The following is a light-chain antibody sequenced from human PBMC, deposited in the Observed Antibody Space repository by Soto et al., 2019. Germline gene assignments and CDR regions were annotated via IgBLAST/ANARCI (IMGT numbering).Light chain of an antibody. V-gene: IGLV2-23*01. CDR1: SSDIGSYNL. Sequence: QSALTQPASVSGSPGQSITISCTGTSSDIGSYNLVSWYQQHPGKAPKLIIYVGSKRPSGVSNRFSGSKSGNTASLTISGLQAEDEADYYCCSYAGISTYYVFGTGTKSPS. CDR3: CSYAGISTYYV. CDR2: VGS. J-gene: IGLJ1*01.